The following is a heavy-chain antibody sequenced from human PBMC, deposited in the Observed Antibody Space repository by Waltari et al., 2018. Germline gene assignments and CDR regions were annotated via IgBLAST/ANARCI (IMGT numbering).Heavy chain of an antibody. CDR3: TSWRVVAGTGWFDS. Sequence: EVQLLESGGGLVQPGGSLRLSCAASGFSFSNYDRAWVRQAPGKGLEWVSGIRNSGGNTYYGDSGKGRFAISRDNSRNTLHLQMNGLRAEDTAIYYCTSWRVVAGTGWFDSWGQGTLVTVSS. J-gene: IGHJ5*01. CDR1: GFSFSNYD. V-gene: IGHV3-23*01. D-gene: IGHD2-15*01. CDR2: IRNSGGNT.